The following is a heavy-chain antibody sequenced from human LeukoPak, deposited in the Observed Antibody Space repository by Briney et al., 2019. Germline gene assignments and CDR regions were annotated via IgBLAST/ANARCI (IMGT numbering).Heavy chain of an antibody. CDR2: INPSGGST. D-gene: IGHD4-23*01. Sequence: ASVKVSCKASGYTFTSYYMHWVRQAPGQGLEWMGIINPSGGSTSYAQKFQGRVTMTRDTSTSTAYMELSSLRSEDTAVYYCARGGAMTTVVTSLDYWGQGTLVTVSS. CDR3: ARGGAMTTVVTSLDY. J-gene: IGHJ4*02. CDR1: GYTFTSYY. V-gene: IGHV1-46*01.